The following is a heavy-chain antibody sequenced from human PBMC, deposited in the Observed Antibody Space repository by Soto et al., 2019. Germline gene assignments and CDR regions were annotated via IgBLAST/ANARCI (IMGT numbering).Heavy chain of an antibody. V-gene: IGHV3-74*01. D-gene: IGHD3-16*01. CDR3: ASNYAYAEGYYYYGIDV. Sequence: SLRLSCAASGFTFSKYWMHWVRQAPGKGLVWVSRVNSDGSTTYYADSVKGRFTISRDNAKNTLHLQMNSLGAEDTAVYYCASNYAYAEGYYYYGIDVWGQGTTVNVS. CDR1: GFTFSKYW. J-gene: IGHJ6*02. CDR2: VNSDGSTT.